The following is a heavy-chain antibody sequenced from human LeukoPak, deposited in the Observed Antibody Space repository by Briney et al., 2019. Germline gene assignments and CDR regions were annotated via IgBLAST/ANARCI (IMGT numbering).Heavy chain of an antibody. D-gene: IGHD3-16*02. CDR3: ARDYVWGSYRSGGLDY. Sequence: SETLSLTCAVYGGSFSGYYWSWIRQPAGKGREWIGEINHSGSTNYNPSRKSGVTISVDTSKNQFPLKLSSVTAADTAVYYCARDYVWGSYRSGGLDYWGQGTLVTVSS. CDR1: GGSFSGYY. J-gene: IGHJ4*02. V-gene: IGHV4-34*01. CDR2: INHSGST.